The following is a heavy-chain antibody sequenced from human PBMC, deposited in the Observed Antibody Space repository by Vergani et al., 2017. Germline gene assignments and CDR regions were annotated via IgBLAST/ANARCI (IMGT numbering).Heavy chain of an antibody. Sequence: QVQLQQSGPGLVKPSQTLSLTCAISGDSVSSKSAAWNWIRLSPSRGLEWLGRTYFKSRWYNEYAISVKSRITINPDTSKNQFSMQLNSVTPEDTAIYYCVRGFFFLGMDVWGQGTAVTVSS. J-gene: IGHJ6*02. CDR3: VRGFFFLGMDV. CDR1: GDSVSSKSAA. V-gene: IGHV6-1*01. D-gene: IGHD6-25*01. CDR2: TYFKSRWYN.